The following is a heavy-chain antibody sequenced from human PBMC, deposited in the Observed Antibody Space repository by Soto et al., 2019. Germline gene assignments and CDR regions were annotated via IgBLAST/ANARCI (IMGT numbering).Heavy chain of an antibody. CDR2: ISGSNNNI. CDR3: ATEELCGADCYFFKH. CDR1: GFNLRNYE. V-gene: IGHV3-48*03. J-gene: IGHJ4*02. D-gene: IGHD2-21*02. Sequence: EVQLLETGGGSVHVGGSLRLSCAVSGFNLRNYEMNWVRQVPGKGLEWISKISGSNNNIYYADSVQGRFTISRDNANNVLLLQMNSLNAEDTATYHCATEELCGADCYFFKHWGQGTLVTVSS.